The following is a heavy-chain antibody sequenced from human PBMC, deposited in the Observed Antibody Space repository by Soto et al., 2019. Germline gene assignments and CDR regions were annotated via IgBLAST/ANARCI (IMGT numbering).Heavy chain of an antibody. Sequence: SETLSLTCTVSGASISGFYWSWIRKSAGKGLEWIGRIYATGTTDYNPSLKSRVMMSVDTSKKQFSLKLRSVTAADTAVYYCVRDGTKTLRDWFDPWGQGIWVTVSS. J-gene: IGHJ5*02. CDR1: GASISGFY. CDR2: IYATGTT. V-gene: IGHV4-4*07. CDR3: VRDGTKTLRDWFDP. D-gene: IGHD1-1*01.